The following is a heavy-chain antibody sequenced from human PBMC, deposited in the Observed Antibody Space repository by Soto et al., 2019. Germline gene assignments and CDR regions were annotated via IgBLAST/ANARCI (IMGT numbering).Heavy chain of an antibody. CDR2: ISSSSSTI. V-gene: IGHV3-48*02. CDR3: AREYCSGGSCSSYGMDV. J-gene: IGHJ6*02. D-gene: IGHD2-15*01. CDR1: GFTFSSYS. Sequence: EVQLVESGGGLVQPGGSLRLSCAASGFTFSSYSMNWVRQAPGKGLEWVSYISSSSSTIYYADSVKGRFTISRDNAKNSLYLQMNSLRDDDTAVYYCAREYCSGGSCSSYGMDVWGQGTTVTVSS.